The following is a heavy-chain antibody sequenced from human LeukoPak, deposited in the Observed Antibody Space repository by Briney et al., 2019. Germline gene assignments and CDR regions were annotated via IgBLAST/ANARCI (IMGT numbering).Heavy chain of an antibody. J-gene: IGHJ4*02. Sequence: QPGGSLRLSCAASGFIFSDYWMNWVRQVPGKGLEWVANINEVGTKEDYVDSVRGRFTISRDNAKNTLYLQMNSLRAEDTALYYCATRESSMARTHWGQGALVTVSS. CDR1: GFIFSDYW. V-gene: IGHV3-7*01. CDR2: INEVGTKE. CDR3: ATRESSMARTH. D-gene: IGHD3-10*01.